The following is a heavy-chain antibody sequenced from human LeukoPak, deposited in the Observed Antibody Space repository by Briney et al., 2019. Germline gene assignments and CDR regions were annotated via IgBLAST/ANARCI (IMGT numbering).Heavy chain of an antibody. Sequence: GGSLRLSCAASGFTFSNYAMHWVRQAPGKGLEWVAVISYDGSNKYYADSVKGRFTISRDNSKNTLYLQMNSLRAEDTAVYYCARDHSKRWGKYGMDVWGQGTTVTVSS. J-gene: IGHJ6*02. V-gene: IGHV3-30-3*01. CDR1: GFTFSNYA. CDR2: ISYDGSNK. D-gene: IGHD4-23*01. CDR3: ARDHSKRWGKYGMDV.